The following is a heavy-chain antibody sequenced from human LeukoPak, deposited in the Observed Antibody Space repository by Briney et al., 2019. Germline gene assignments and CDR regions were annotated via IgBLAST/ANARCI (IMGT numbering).Heavy chain of an antibody. Sequence: SETLSLTCAVYGGSFGGYYWSWIRQPPGKGLEWIGEINHSGSTNYNPSLKSRVTISVDTSKNQFSLKLSSVTAADTAVYYCARHVRYDYVWGSYRHSSTFDYWGQGTLVTVSS. CDR3: ARHVRYDYVWGSYRHSSTFDY. CDR2: INHSGST. V-gene: IGHV4-34*01. CDR1: GGSFGGYY. J-gene: IGHJ4*02. D-gene: IGHD3-16*02.